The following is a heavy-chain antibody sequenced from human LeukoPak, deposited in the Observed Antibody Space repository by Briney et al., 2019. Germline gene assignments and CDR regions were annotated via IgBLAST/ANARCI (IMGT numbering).Heavy chain of an antibody. CDR1: GFTFSNYW. CDR2: IYSDGSNT. D-gene: IGHD3-10*01. CDR3: GRGASWQGNVCEI. V-gene: IGHV3-74*01. Sequence: GGSLGLSCAASGFTFSNYWMHWVRQAPGKGLEWVSRIYSDGSNTVYAEPVKGRFTISRDNAKNTLFSQMNSLRAEDTAVYYCGRGASWQGNVCEIWGQGTMVTVSS. J-gene: IGHJ3*02.